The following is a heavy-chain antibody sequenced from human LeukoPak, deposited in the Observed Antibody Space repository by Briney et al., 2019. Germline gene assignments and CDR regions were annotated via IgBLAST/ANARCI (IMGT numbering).Heavy chain of an antibody. V-gene: IGHV3-23*01. CDR1: GFTFSSYA. J-gene: IGHJ4*02. CDR3: AKDGSSSWYLFDY. Sequence: PGGSLRLSCAASGFTFSSYAMSWVRQAPGKGLEWVSAISGSGGSTYYADSVKGRFTISRDNSKNTLYLQMNSLGAEDTAVYYCAKDGSSSWYLFDYWGQGTLVTVSS. CDR2: ISGSGGST. D-gene: IGHD6-13*01.